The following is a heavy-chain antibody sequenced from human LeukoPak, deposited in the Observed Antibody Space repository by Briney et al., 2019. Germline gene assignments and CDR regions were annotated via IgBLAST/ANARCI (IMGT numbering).Heavy chain of an antibody. V-gene: IGHV3-20*04. CDR1: GFTFDDYG. D-gene: IGHD3-22*01. Sequence: GGSLRLSCGASGFTFDDYGMSWVREARGKGLEGGSGINWNGGSTGYADSVKGRFTISRDNAKNSLYLQMNSLRAEDTALYYCAREAPEYYYDSSGYYFDYWGQGTLVTVSS. CDR2: INWNGGST. J-gene: IGHJ4*02. CDR3: AREAPEYYYDSSGYYFDY.